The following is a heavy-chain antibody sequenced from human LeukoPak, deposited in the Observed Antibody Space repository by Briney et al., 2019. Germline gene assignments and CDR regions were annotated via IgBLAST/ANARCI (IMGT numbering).Heavy chain of an antibody. J-gene: IGHJ4*02. D-gene: IGHD5-12*01. V-gene: IGHV4-34*01. CDR1: GGSFSGYY. Sequence: SETLSLTCAVYGGSFSGYYWSWIRQPPGKGLEWIGEINHSGSTNYNPSLKSRVTISVDTSKNQFSLKLSSVTAADTAVYYCARPHIGSGYDYWFDYWGQGTLVTVSS. CDR2: INHSGST. CDR3: ARPHIGSGYDYWFDY.